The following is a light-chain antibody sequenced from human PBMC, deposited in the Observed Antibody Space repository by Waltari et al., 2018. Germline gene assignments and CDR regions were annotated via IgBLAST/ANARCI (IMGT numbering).Light chain of an antibody. V-gene: IGKV3-20*01. Sequence: EIVLTQSLGTLSLSPGERATLSCRASQTVSSSYLAWYQQKPGQAPRLLIYGASSRATGIQVRVSGSGSGTDFTLTISRLQPEDFAVYYCQQYADSPTFGQGTKVEIK. CDR3: QQYADSPT. CDR2: GAS. J-gene: IGKJ1*01. CDR1: QTVSSSY.